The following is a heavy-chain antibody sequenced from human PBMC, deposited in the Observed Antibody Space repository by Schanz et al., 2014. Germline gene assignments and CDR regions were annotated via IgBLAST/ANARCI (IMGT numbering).Heavy chain of an antibody. CDR3: ARDEGRDGYNLAFDV. CDR2: VYMSAAST. V-gene: IGHV3-NL1*01. J-gene: IGHJ3*01. CDR1: GFSFSGFG. D-gene: IGHD5-12*01. Sequence: QVEMVESGGGVVQPGRSLRLSCAGSGFSFSGFGMHWVRQAPGKGLEWVSTVYMSAASTRYADSVKGRFIISRDSSKNTLFLQMNSLRPEDTALYFCARDEGRDGYNLAFDVWGQGTLVTVSS.